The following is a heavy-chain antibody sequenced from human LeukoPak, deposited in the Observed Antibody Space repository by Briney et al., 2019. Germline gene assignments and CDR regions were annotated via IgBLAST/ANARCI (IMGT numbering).Heavy chain of an antibody. CDR1: GGSISSYY. V-gene: IGHV4-59*08. D-gene: IGHD2-2*01. CDR2: IYYSGST. Sequence: SETLSLTCTVSGGSISSYYWSWIRQPPGKGLEWIAYIYYSGSTSYNPSLKSRVTILVDTSNNQFSLKLSSVTAADTAVYYCARHVGGGSSTGFDFWGQGTLVTVSS. J-gene: IGHJ4*02. CDR3: ARHVGGGSSTGFDF.